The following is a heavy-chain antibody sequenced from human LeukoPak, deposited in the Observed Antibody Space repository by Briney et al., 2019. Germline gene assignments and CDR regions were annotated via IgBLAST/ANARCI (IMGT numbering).Heavy chain of an antibody. J-gene: IGHJ5*02. CDR1: GFTFSSYS. V-gene: IGHV3-7*01. CDR2: IKQDGSEK. D-gene: IGHD2-15*01. CDR3: ARDQGYCSGGSCYSGWFDP. Sequence: GGSLRLSCAASGFTFSSYSMNWVRQGPGKGLEWVANIKQDGSEKYYVDSVKGRFTISRDNAKNSLYLQMNSLRAEDTAVYYCARDQGYCSGGSCYSGWFDPWGQGTLVTVSS.